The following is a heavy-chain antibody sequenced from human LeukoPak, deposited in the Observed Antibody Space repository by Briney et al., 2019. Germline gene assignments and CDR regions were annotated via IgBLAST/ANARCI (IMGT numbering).Heavy chain of an antibody. Sequence: PSETLSLTCTVSGGSINSSSYYWGWIRQPPGKGLECFGSAYYTGSTYYNPSLKSRVTISVDTSKNQFSLKLSSVTAADTAVYYCARGIKAPHCINGVCHKNWFDPWGQGTLVSVSS. CDR3: ARGIKAPHCINGVCHKNWFDP. J-gene: IGHJ5*02. V-gene: IGHV4-39*07. CDR1: GGSINSSSYY. D-gene: IGHD2-8*01. CDR2: AYYTGST.